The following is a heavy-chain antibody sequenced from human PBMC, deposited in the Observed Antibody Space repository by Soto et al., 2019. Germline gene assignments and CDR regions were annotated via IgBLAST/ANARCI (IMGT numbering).Heavy chain of an antibody. J-gene: IGHJ6*02. CDR2: IQSDGSSI. CDR3: ASSYGSGSPGLPVTYYYGMDV. D-gene: IGHD3-10*01. CDR1: GFIFNNYW. V-gene: IGHV3-74*01. Sequence: GGSLRLSCAASGFIFNNYWMHWVRQVPGKGLMWVSRIQSDGSSIDYADSVKGRFTISRDNAKNTVYLQMNSLRVDDTAVYYCASSYGSGSPGLPVTYYYGMDVWGQGTTVTVSS.